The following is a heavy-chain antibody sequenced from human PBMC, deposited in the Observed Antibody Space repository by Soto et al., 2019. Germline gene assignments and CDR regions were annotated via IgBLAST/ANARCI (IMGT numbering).Heavy chain of an antibody. J-gene: IGHJ5*02. V-gene: IGHV4-4*07. CDR2: IYSSGST. D-gene: IGHD3-3*01. CDR3: ARGQRFSDWFDP. CDR1: GGAIGSHY. Sequence: LALTCTISGGAIGSHYWTWIRQPAGKGLEWIGRIYSSGSTQYNPSRQSRVTMSLDTSKNPFSLRLESVTAADTAVYYCARGQRFSDWFDPWGQGTLGTVSS.